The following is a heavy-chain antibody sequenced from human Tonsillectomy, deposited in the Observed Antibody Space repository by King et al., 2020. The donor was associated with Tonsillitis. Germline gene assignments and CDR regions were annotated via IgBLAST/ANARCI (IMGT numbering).Heavy chain of an antibody. CDR2: IYPGDSET. V-gene: IGHV5-51*01. J-gene: IGHJ5*02. CDR3: ARTIAARPDWFDP. D-gene: IGHD6-6*01. CDR1: GYTFTSYW. Sequence: QLVQSGAEVKKPGESLKISCKGSGYTFTSYWIGWVRQMPGKGLEWMGIIYPGDSETRSSPSFQGQVTIPADKSISTAYLQWSSLKASDTAMYYCARTIAARPDWFDPWGQGTLVTVSS.